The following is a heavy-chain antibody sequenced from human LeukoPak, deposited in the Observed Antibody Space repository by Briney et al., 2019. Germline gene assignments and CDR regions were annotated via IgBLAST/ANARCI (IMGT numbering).Heavy chain of an antibody. CDR3: AKDYGPLSSY. J-gene: IGHJ4*02. D-gene: IGHD4-17*01. CDR1: GFTFSTYS. Sequence: PGGSLRLSCAASGFTFSTYSMDWVRQAPGKGLEWVSAISANSDSTYYANSVKGRFTISRDNSKNTLYLQMNSLRAEDTALYYCAKDYGPLSSYWGQGTLVTVSS. V-gene: IGHV3-23*01. CDR2: ISANSDST.